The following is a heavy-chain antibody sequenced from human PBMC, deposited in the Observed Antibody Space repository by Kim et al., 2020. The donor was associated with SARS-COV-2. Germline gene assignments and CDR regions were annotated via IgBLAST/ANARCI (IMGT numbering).Heavy chain of an antibody. Sequence: GGSLRLSCAASGFTFGNYAMHWVRQAPGKGLEWVSRINWNSGDIGYAVPVKGRFTISRDNAKNSLYLQMNSLRPEDTALYYCAKDNQLARSGYYYGLDVWGQGTTVTVSS. CDR3: AKDNQLARSGYYYGLDV. D-gene: IGHD3-10*01. J-gene: IGHJ6*02. CDR2: INWNSGDI. CDR1: GFTFGNYA. V-gene: IGHV3-9*01.